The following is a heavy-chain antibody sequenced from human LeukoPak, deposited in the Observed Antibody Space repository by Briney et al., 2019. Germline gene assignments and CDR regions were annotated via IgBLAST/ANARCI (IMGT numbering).Heavy chain of an antibody. D-gene: IGHD3-16*01. J-gene: IGHJ4*02. CDR1: GYTFTSYG. V-gene: IGHV1-18*01. CDR3: ARGADTGSYGSLVYFDY. Sequence: ASVKVSCKASGYTFTSYGISWVRQAPGQGVERMGLISAYSGNTNFTQKLQGRVTMTTDTSTSTAYMELRSLRSDDTAVYFCARGADTGSYGSLVYFDYWGQGTLVTVSS. CDR2: ISAYSGNT.